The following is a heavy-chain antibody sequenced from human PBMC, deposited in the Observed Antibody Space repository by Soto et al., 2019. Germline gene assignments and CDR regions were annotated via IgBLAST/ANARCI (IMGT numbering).Heavy chain of an antibody. J-gene: IGHJ4*02. CDR1: GFTFSSYG. CDR3: ARDSSSSFFIGY. Sequence: QVQLVESGGGVVQPGRSLRLSCAASGFTFSSYGMHWVRQAPGKGLEWVAVIWYDGSNKYYADSVKGRFTISRDNSKNPLYLQMNSLRAEDTAVYYCARDSSSSFFIGYWGQGTLVTVSS. CDR2: IWYDGSNK. D-gene: IGHD6-6*01. V-gene: IGHV3-33*01.